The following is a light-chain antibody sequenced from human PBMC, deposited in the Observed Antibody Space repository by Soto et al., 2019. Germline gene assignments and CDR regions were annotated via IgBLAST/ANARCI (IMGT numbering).Light chain of an antibody. CDR2: DVS. Sequence: QSALTQPASVSGSPGQSITISCTGTSSDVGGYNFVSWYQQYPGKAPKLMIYDVSNRPSGVSNRFSGSKSGNTASLTISGLQAEDEADYYCSSYSSSSTPVVFGTGTKLTVL. J-gene: IGLJ1*01. V-gene: IGLV2-14*01. CDR1: SSDVGGYNF. CDR3: SSYSSSSTPVV.